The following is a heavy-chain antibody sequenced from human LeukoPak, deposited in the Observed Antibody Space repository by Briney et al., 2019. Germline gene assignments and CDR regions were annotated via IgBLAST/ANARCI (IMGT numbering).Heavy chain of an antibody. V-gene: IGHV1-69*05. CDR1: VGTFSSYA. Sequence: SVKVSCKASVGTFSSYAISWVRQAPGQGLEWMGRIIPIFGTANYAQKFQGRVTITTDESTSTAYMELSSLRSEDTAVYYCAREAPPTITYGSGNRPFDPWGQGTLVTVSS. D-gene: IGHD3-10*01. CDR2: IIPIFGTA. J-gene: IGHJ5*02. CDR3: AREAPPTITYGSGNRPFDP.